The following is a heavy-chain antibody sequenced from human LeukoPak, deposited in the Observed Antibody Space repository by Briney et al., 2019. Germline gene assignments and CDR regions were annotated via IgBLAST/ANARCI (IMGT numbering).Heavy chain of an antibody. V-gene: IGHV3-30-3*02. CDR1: GFTFSSYA. J-gene: IGHJ4*02. CDR2: ISYDGSNK. CDR3: AKRRCSSTSCYPYYFDD. Sequence: PGGSLRLSCAASGFTFSSYAMHWVRQAPGKGLEWVAVISYDGSNKYYADSVKGRFTISRDNSKNTLYLQMNSLKPEDTAVYYCAKRRCSSTSCYPYYFDDWGQGTLVTVSS. D-gene: IGHD2-2*01.